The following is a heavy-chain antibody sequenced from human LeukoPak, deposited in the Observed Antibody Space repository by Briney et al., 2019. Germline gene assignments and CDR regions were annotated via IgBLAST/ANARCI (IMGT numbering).Heavy chain of an antibody. J-gene: IGHJ4*02. CDR1: GFTFSSYA. Sequence: GGSLRLSCAASGFTFSSYAMYWVRQAPGKGLEWVSGIFGSGGSTHYADSVKGRFTISRDNSKNTVYLQMNSLRAEDTTVYYCAKTTTGYSSGRFPGWPVDYWGQGTLVTVSS. CDR2: IFGSGGST. D-gene: IGHD6-19*01. CDR3: AKTTTGYSSGRFPGWPVDY. V-gene: IGHV3-23*01.